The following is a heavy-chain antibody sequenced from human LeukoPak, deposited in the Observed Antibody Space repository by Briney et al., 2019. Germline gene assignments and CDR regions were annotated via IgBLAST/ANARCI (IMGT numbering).Heavy chain of an antibody. Sequence: ASVKVSCEASGYTFTSYYMHWVRQAPGQGLERMGIINPSGVSTIYAQKFQGRVTMTRDTSTSTVYMELSSLRSEDTAVYYCARDPLIRGYSYGYDYWGQGTLVTVSS. D-gene: IGHD5-18*01. V-gene: IGHV1-46*01. CDR2: INPSGVST. CDR1: GYTFTSYY. CDR3: ARDPLIRGYSYGYDY. J-gene: IGHJ4*02.